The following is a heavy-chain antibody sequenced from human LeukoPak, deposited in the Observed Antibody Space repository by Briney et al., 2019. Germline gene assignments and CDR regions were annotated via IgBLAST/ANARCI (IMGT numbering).Heavy chain of an antibody. V-gene: IGHV1-2*02. Sequence: ASVKVSCKASGYTFTGYYMHWVRQAPGQGLEWMGWIKPNNGDTNYAKKFQGRVAMTRDTSTSTAYMELISLRSDDTAMYYCATLGDSYETLTYYYYVDVWGTGTTVTVSS. D-gene: IGHD3-16*01. CDR1: GYTFTGYY. CDR3: ATLGDSYETLTYYYYVDV. CDR2: IKPNNGDT. J-gene: IGHJ6*03.